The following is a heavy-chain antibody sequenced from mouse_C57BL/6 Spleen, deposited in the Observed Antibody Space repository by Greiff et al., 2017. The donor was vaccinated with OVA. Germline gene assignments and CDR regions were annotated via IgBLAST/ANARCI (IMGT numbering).Heavy chain of an antibody. CDR2: IDPSDSYT. V-gene: IGHV1-69*01. CDR1: GYTFTSYW. D-gene: IGHD2-2*01. CDR3: ARSGGRGYVRYWYFDV. Sequence: VQLQQPGAELVMPGASVKLSCKASGYTFTSYWMHWVKQRPGQGLAWIGEIDPSDSYTNYNQKFKGKSTLTVDKSSSTAYMQLSSLTSEDSAVYYCARSGGRGYVRYWYFDVWGTGTTVTVSS. J-gene: IGHJ1*03.